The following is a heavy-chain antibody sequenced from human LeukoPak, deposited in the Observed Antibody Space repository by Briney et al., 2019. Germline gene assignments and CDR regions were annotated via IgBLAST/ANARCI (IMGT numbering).Heavy chain of an antibody. Sequence: GASVKVSCKASGYTFTGYYMHWVRRAPGQGLEWMGWINPNSGGTNYAQKFQGRVTMTRDTSISTAYMELSRLRSDDTAVYYCARDPFGVVPKYYFDYWGQGTLVTVSS. V-gene: IGHV1-2*02. CDR3: ARDPFGVVPKYYFDY. CDR1: GYTFTGYY. J-gene: IGHJ4*02. CDR2: INPNSGGT. D-gene: IGHD3-3*01.